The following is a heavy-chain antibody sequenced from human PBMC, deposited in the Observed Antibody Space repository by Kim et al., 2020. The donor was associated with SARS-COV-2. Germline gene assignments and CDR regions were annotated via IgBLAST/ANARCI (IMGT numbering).Heavy chain of an antibody. V-gene: IGHV3-48*03. Sequence: ASCVRGRLTNSGDNAKNPLYLQMNSLRAEDTAVYYCARGPNYSPFDYWGQGTLVTVSS. CDR3: ARGPNYSPFDY. J-gene: IGHJ4*02. D-gene: IGHD4-4*01.